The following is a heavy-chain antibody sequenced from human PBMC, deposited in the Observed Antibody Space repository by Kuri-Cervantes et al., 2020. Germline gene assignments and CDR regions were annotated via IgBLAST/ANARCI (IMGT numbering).Heavy chain of an antibody. CDR3: ARLLLAHDAFDI. CDR2: INHSGSS. CDR1: GGSFSGYY. J-gene: IGHJ3*02. V-gene: IGHV4-34*01. D-gene: IGHD3-3*01. Sequence: SQTLSLTCAVYGGSFSGYYWSWIRQPPGKGLEWIGKINHSGSSNYNPSLKGRVTISVDTSKNQFSLKLSSVTAADTAVYYCARLLLAHDAFDIWGQGTMVTVSS.